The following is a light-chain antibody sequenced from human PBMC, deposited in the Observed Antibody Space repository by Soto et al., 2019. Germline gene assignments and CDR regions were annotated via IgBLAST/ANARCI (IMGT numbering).Light chain of an antibody. CDR2: LNSDGSH. CDR1: SGHSSYA. J-gene: IGLJ1*01. V-gene: IGLV4-69*01. Sequence: QSVLTQSPSASASLGASVKLTCTLSSGHSSYAIAWHQQQPEKGPRYLMKLNSDGSHSKGDGIPDRFSGSSSGAERYLTISSLQPEDEADYYCQTWGTGIQIFGTGTKVTVL. CDR3: QTWGTGIQI.